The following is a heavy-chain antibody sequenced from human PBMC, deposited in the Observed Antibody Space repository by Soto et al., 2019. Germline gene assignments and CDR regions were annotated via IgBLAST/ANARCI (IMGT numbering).Heavy chain of an antibody. Sequence: QVQLQESGPGLVKPSETLSLTCTVSGGSISSYYWSWIRQSPGKGLEWIGYIYYNGCTNYNPSLKGPVTIPVDTSKEQFSLKLSSVTSADTDVYYCAAYTSGWSFDYWGQGTLVTVSS. CDR1: GGSISSYY. CDR3: AAYTSGWSFDY. J-gene: IGHJ4*02. D-gene: IGHD6-19*01. V-gene: IGHV4-59*01. CDR2: IYYNGCT.